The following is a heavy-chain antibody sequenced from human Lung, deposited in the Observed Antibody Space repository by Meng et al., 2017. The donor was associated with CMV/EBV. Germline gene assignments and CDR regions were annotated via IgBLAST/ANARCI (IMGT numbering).Heavy chain of an antibody. CDR3: ARVIAVAGTAPFDY. CDR2: IYPNTGGA. D-gene: IGHD6-19*01. J-gene: IGHJ4*02. V-gene: IGHV1-2*02. CDR1: GYTFTGYY. Sequence: ASVXVSXKASGYTFTGYYIHWVRQAPGQGLEWMGCIYPNTGGAKYAQKFQGRVTMTRDTSISTAYMELSSLRSDDTAVYYCARVIAVAGTAPFDYWGQGTXVTVSS.